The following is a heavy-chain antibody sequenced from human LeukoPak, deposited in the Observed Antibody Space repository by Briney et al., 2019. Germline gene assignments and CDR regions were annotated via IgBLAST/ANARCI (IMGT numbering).Heavy chain of an antibody. CDR3: ARDQRSNWGSEDYYMDV. CDR2: IYYSGST. J-gene: IGHJ6*03. CDR1: GGSISSGDYY. D-gene: IGHD7-27*01. Sequence: SETLSLTCTVSGGSISSGDYYWSWIRQPPGKGLEWIGYIYYSGSTYYNPSLKSRVTISVDTSKNQFSLKLSSVTAADTAVYYCARDQRSNWGSEDYYMDVWGKGTTVTVSS. V-gene: IGHV4-30-4*08.